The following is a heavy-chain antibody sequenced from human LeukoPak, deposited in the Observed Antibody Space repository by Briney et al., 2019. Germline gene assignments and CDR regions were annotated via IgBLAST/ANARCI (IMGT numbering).Heavy chain of an antibody. D-gene: IGHD5-24*01. CDR3: ATGLRWLQLYYFDY. CDR2: IIPIFGTA. V-gene: IGHV1-69*13. J-gene: IGHJ4*02. CDR1: GGTFSSYA. Sequence: SVKVSCKASGGTFSSYAISWVRQAPGQGLEWMGGIIPIFGTANYAQKFQGRVTITADESTSTAYMELSSLRSEDTAVYYCATGLRWLQLYYFDYWGQGTLVTVSS.